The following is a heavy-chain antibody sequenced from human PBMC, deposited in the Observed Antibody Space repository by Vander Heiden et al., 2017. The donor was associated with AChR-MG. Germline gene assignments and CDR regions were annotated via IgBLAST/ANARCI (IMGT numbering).Heavy chain of an antibody. J-gene: IGHJ4*02. CDR1: GGSISSGSYY. Sequence: QVQLQESGPGLVKPSQTLSLTCTASGGSISSGSYYWSWIRQPAGKGLEWIGRIYTSGSTNYNPSLKSRVTISVDTSKNQFSLKLSSVTAADTAVYYCARGNYYDSSGYYADWGQGTLVTVSS. V-gene: IGHV4-61*02. D-gene: IGHD3-22*01. CDR2: IYTSGST. CDR3: ARGNYYDSSGYYAD.